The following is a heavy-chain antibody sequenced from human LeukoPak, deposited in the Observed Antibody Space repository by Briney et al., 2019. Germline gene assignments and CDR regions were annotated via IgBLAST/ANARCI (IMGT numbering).Heavy chain of an antibody. J-gene: IGHJ3*02. CDR2: ISKSGGRT. CDR1: GFTFSNYA. Sequence: GGSLRLSCATSGFTFSNYAMSWVRQGPGKGLEWVLAISKSGGRTAYTTSVKGRFTISRDNSKNTLYLQMNSLRVEDTAVYYCAKDYYGSGSQLGRDAFDIWGQGTMVTVSS. V-gene: IGHV3-23*01. D-gene: IGHD3-10*01. CDR3: AKDYYGSGSQLGRDAFDI.